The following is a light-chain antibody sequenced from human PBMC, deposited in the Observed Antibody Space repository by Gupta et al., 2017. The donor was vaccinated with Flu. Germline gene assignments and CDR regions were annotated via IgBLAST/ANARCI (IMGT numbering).Light chain of an antibody. CDR3: QQRWRKPPT. J-gene: IGKJ4*02. CDR2: DAS. Sequence: PAPRALSPGQRATLSSRASQSVSPFLVWYQQKPGQAPRLLIYDASKRAAGVPDRFSGSGSGTDFTLTISSIEAEDFAVYYCQQRWRKPPTFGRGTKVEIK. V-gene: IGKV3-11*01. CDR1: QSVSPF.